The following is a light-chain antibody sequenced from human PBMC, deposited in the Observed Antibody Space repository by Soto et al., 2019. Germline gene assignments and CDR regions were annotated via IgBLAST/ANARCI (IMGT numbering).Light chain of an antibody. V-gene: IGLV2-23*02. CDR2: EVN. CDR1: SSDVGRYNL. Sequence: QSVLTQPASVSGSPGQSITISCTGTSSDVGRYNLVSWYQQLPGKAPKLIIYEVNERPSGIFDRFSGSKSGNTASLTISGLQDEDEADYFCCSYVGSSILMFGGGTKLTVL. J-gene: IGLJ3*02. CDR3: CSYVGSSILM.